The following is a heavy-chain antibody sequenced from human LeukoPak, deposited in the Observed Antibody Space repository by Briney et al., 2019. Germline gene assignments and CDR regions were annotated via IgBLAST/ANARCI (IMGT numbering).Heavy chain of an antibody. V-gene: IGHV3-30*02. CDR1: GFTFSSYG. Sequence: GGSLRLSCAASGFTFSSYGIHWVRQAPGKGLEWVAFIRYDGSNKYYADSVKGRFTISRDNAKNSLYLQMNSLRAEDTAVYYCASLNPRSSSYDYWGQGTLVTVSS. CDR3: ASLNPRSSSYDY. CDR2: IRYDGSNK. D-gene: IGHD6-6*01. J-gene: IGHJ4*02.